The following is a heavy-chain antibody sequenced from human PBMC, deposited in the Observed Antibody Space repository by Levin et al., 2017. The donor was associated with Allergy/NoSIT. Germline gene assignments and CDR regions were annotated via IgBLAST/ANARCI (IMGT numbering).Heavy chain of an antibody. CDR2: IITSGTHT. D-gene: IGHD3-10*01. J-gene: IGHJ4*02. CDR3: ASRYGSGTYYNGNNY. V-gene: IGHV3-11*03. Sequence: GGSLRLSCAASGFTFSDYYMSWIRQAPGKGLEWMSYIITSGTHTSYADSVKGRFTISRDNANNLLFLQMNSLRAEDTAVYYCASRYGSGTYYNGNNYWGQGTLVTVSS. CDR1: GFTFSDYY.